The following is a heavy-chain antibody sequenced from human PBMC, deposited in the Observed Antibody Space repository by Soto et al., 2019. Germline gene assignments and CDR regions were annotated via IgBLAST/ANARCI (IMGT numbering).Heavy chain of an antibody. CDR2: ISYDGNNT. CDR3: AKGAGDRLSLGMDV. Sequence: ESGGGVVQPGWSLRLSCAASGFSIRDYGMEWVRQAPGKGLEWVALISYDGNNTYYADSVKGRFTISRDNSKDTLFLQMTGLRAEDTAVYYCAKGAGDRLSLGMDVWGQGTTVTVSS. V-gene: IGHV3-30*18. J-gene: IGHJ6*02. D-gene: IGHD1-26*01. CDR1: GFSIRDYG.